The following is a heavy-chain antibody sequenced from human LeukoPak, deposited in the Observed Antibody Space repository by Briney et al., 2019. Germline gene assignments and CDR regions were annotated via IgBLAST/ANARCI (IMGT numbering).Heavy chain of an antibody. CDR3: ARSAEYGHHAFDI. J-gene: IGHJ3*02. V-gene: IGHV4-61*02. CDR1: GGSISSGSYY. Sequence: SQTLSLTCTVSGGSISSGSYYWSWIRQPAGKRLEWIGRIYTSGSTNYNPSLKSRVTISVDTSKNQFSLKLSSVTAADTAVYYCARSAEYGHHAFDIWGQGTMVTVSS. D-gene: IGHD2/OR15-2a*01. CDR2: IYTSGST.